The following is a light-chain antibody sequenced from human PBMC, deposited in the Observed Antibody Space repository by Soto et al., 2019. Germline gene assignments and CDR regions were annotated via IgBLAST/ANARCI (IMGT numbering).Light chain of an antibody. V-gene: IGKV1-27*01. CDR3: QKYSSAPFT. CDR1: QGIGNY. Sequence: DIQMTQSPSSLSASVGDGVTITCRASQGIGNYLAWYQQKPGKVPKLLIYAASTLQSGVPSRFSGSGSGTDFTLTISSLQPEDVATYYCQKYSSAPFTFGPGTKVDIK. CDR2: AAS. J-gene: IGKJ3*01.